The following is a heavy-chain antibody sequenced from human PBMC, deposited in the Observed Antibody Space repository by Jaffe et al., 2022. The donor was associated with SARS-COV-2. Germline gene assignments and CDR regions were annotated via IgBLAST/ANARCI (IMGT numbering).Heavy chain of an antibody. CDR2: ISGSGGST. CDR1: GFTFSSYA. Sequence: EVQLLESGGGLVQPGGSLRLSCAASGFTFSSYAMSWVRQAPGKGLEWVSAISGSGGSTYYADSVKGRFTISRDNSKNTLYLQMNSLRAEDTAVYYCAKDPQVYYDSSGYYSDWGQGTLVTVSS. D-gene: IGHD3-22*01. J-gene: IGHJ4*02. V-gene: IGHV3-23*01. CDR3: AKDPQVYYDSSGYYSD.